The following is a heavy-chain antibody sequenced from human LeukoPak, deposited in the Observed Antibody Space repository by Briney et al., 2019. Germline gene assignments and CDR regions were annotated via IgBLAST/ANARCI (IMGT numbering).Heavy chain of an antibody. CDR3: AKDSSRGDFDS. D-gene: IGHD6-13*01. CDR1: GVTLCSYD. CDR2: TSYDGSNE. Sequence: GRSLRLSCTASGVTLCSYDMHWLRQAPGKGLEGVAVTSYDGSNEYYADSMKGRFTVSRDNSKNTLYLQLNGLRPEDTAVYYCAKDSSRGDFDSGGEGTLVTVSS. J-gene: IGHJ4*02. V-gene: IGHV3-30*18.